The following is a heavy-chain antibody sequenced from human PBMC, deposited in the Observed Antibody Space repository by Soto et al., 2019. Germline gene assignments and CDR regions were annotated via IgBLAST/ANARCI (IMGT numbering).Heavy chain of an antibody. D-gene: IGHD3-22*01. Sequence: PGGSLRLSCAASGFTFSRYAMHWVRQAPGKGLEYVSAITSNGGSTYYANSVKGRFTISRDNSKNTLYLQMGSLRAEDMAVYYCARSPEVTMIVVVMLRYGMDVWGQGTTVTVSS. CDR3: ARSPEVTMIVVVMLRYGMDV. CDR1: GFTFSRYA. J-gene: IGHJ6*02. V-gene: IGHV3-64*01. CDR2: ITSNGGST.